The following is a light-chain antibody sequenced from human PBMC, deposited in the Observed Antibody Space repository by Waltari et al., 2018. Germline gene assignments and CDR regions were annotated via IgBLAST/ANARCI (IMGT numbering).Light chain of an antibody. V-gene: IGLV1-44*01. Sequence: QSVLTQPPSESGTPGPRVTIACSGSRSNIGRTTVSWYQQLPGTAPKLLIYNANRRPSGVPDRLSGSKSGTSASLAISGLQTEDEAIYWCTSWDDTLNGPVFGGGTKLTVL. CDR3: TSWDDTLNGPV. CDR1: RSNIGRTT. CDR2: NAN. J-gene: IGLJ3*02.